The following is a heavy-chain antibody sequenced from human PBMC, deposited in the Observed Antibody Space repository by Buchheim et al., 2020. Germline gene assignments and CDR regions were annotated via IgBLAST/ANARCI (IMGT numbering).Heavy chain of an antibody. CDR1: GFTFSSYG. D-gene: IGHD3-3*01. CDR3: AKASFWSSFYYGMDV. CDR2: ISSDGNNK. Sequence: QVQLVESGGGVVQPGRSLRLSCAASGFTFSSYGMHWVRQAPGKGLDWVALISSDGNNKYYADSVQGRITISRDNSKNTLYLQMNSLRLEDTAVYYCAKASFWSSFYYGMDVWGQGTT. J-gene: IGHJ6*02. V-gene: IGHV3-30*18.